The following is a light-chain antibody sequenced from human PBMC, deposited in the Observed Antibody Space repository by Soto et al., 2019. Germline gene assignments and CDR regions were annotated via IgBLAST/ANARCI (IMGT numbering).Light chain of an antibody. V-gene: IGLV2-14*01. CDR1: SSDVGVYNH. Sequence: QSALTQPASVSGSPGQSITISCTGTSSDVGVYNHVSWYQQHPGKVPKLMIYEVSNRPSGVSDRFSGSKSGNTASLTISGLQAEDEADYYCNSYRDTDNFWVFGGGTKVTVL. J-gene: IGLJ3*02. CDR3: NSYRDTDNFWV. CDR2: EVS.